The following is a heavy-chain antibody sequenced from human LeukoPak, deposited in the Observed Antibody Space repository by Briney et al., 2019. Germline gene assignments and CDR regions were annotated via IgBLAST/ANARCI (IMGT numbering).Heavy chain of an antibody. D-gene: IGHD4-17*01. J-gene: IGHJ3*02. CDR1: GFTFSDYA. Sequence: GGSLRLSCAASGFTFSDYAMHWVRQAPGKGLQYVSTISSNGDLTYYATSVRGRFTMSRDNSKNTLFLQLDSLRADDMAIYYGANGPQPYDDSGSRAFDIWGQGAMVTVSS. V-gene: IGHV3-64*01. CDR2: ISSNGDLT. CDR3: ANGPQPYDDSGSRAFDI.